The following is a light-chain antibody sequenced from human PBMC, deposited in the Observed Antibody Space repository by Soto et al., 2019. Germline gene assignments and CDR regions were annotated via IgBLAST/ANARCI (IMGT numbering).Light chain of an antibody. CDR3: SAYAGSSTWV. Sequence: QSAPTQPPSASGSPGQSVTFSCTGTSSDVGGYNYFSWYQQYPGKAPKLMIYEVYKRPSEVPDRFSGSKSGNTASLTVSGLQPEDEADYYCSAYAGSSTWVFGGGTKVTVL. J-gene: IGLJ2*01. V-gene: IGLV2-8*01. CDR1: SSDVGGYNY. CDR2: EVY.